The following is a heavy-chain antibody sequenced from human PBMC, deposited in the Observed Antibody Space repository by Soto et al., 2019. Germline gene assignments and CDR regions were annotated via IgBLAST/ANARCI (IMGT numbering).Heavy chain of an antibody. CDR2: IRGFSPYT. CDR1: GFTFRTYT. Sequence: GGSLRLSCISSGFTFRTYTMNRVRQAPGKGLEWVSGIRGFSPYTFYAESVKGRFTISRDDAKNSLYLQMNSLRAEDTAVYYCARDRGYDAHDYYYNAMDVWGQGTTVTVSS. D-gene: IGHD3-10*01. J-gene: IGHJ6*02. V-gene: IGHV3-21*01. CDR3: ARDRGYDAHDYYYNAMDV.